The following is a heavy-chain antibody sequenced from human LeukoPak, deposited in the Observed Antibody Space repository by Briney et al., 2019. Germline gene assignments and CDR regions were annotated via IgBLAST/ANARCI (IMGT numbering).Heavy chain of an antibody. J-gene: IGHJ5*02. CDR2: IYYSGST. CDR1: GYSISSSNW. Sequence: PSDTLSLTCAVSGYSISSSNWWGWIRQPPGKGLEWIGYIYYSGSTYYNPSLKSRVTMSVDTSKNQFSLKLSSVTAVDTAVYYCARIGGAPAASGALFDPWGQGTLVTVSS. CDR3: ARIGGAPAASGALFDP. D-gene: IGHD2-2*01. V-gene: IGHV4-28*01.